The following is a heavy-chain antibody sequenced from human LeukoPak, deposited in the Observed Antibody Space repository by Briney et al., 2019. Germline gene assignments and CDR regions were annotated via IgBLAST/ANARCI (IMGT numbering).Heavy chain of an antibody. CDR3: ARVPLYGDYADYYFDS. CDR2: IYSGAGT. D-gene: IGHD4-17*01. V-gene: IGHV3-66*01. CDR1: GFTVSNNY. J-gene: IGHJ4*02. Sequence: SGGSLRLSCAASGFTVSNNYMSWVRQAPGKGLEWVSVIYSGAGTYYADSVKGRFTISRDNSKNTLYLQMNSLRAEDTAVYYCARVPLYGDYADYYFDSWGQGTPVTVSS.